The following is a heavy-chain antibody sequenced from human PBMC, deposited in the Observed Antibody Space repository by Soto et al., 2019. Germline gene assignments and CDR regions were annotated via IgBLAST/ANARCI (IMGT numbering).Heavy chain of an antibody. Sequence: ASVKVSCKASGYTFTSYYMHWVRQAPGQGLEWVGIINPSGGSTSYAQKFQGRVTMTRDTSTSTVYMELSSLRSEDTAVYYCARGYYDYIWGSYRLGPGAFETWGQETMVTVSS. J-gene: IGHJ3*02. D-gene: IGHD3-16*02. CDR3: ARGYYDYIWGSYRLGPGAFET. CDR2: INPSGGST. CDR1: GYTFTSYY. V-gene: IGHV1-46*03.